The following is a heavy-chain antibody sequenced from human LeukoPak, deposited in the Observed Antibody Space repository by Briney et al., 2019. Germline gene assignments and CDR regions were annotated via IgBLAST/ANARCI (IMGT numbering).Heavy chain of an antibody. J-gene: IGHJ4*02. V-gene: IGHV1-18*01. CDR2: ISAYNGNT. Sequence: ASVKVSCKASGYTFTSYGISWVRQAPGQGLKGMGWISAYNGNTNYAQKLQGRVTITTDTSTSTAYMELRSLRSDDTAVYYCARSAPAINSGLVDYWGQGTLVTVSS. CDR1: GYTFTSYG. D-gene: IGHD3-22*01. CDR3: ARSAPAINSGLVDY.